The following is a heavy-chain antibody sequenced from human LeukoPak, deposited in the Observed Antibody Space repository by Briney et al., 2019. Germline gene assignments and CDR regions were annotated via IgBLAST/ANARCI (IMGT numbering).Heavy chain of an antibody. V-gene: IGHV3-21*06. CDR2: ITSSSSYI. CDR3: ATDPYSGNYGAYYYYYMDV. J-gene: IGHJ6*03. CDR1: GFTFSSYN. Sequence: NPGGSLRLSCAASGFTFSSYNMNWVRQAPGKGLEWVSSITSSSSYIYYADSVKGRFTISRDNAKNSLYLQMDSLRVEYTAEYYCATDPYSGNYGAYYYYYMDVWGKGTTVTVSS. D-gene: IGHD1-26*01.